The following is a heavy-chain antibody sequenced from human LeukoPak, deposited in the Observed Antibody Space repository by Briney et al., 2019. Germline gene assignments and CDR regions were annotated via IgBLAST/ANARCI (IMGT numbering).Heavy chain of an antibody. Sequence: AGGSLRPSCAAPGFTFRNAGMSGVRQAPGKGREWVGRIKSKTDGGTTDYAAPVKGRFTISRDDSKNTLYLQMNSLKTEDTAVYYCTTDLTFFDPWGQGTLVTVSS. V-gene: IGHV3-15*01. CDR3: TTDLTFFDP. J-gene: IGHJ5*02. CDR2: IKSKTDGGTT. CDR1: GFTFRNAG.